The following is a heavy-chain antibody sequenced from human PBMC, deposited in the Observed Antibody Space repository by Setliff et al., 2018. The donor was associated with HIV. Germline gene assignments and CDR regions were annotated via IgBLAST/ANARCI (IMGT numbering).Heavy chain of an antibody. CDR3: ARGSXXXXRYFRLDY. D-gene: IGHD3-10*01. CDR2: ISAYNGNT. J-gene: IGHJ4*01. Sequence: RASVKVSCKASGYTFTSYGMSWVRQAPGQGLEWMGWISAYNGNTHYAQKLQGRVTMTTDTSTSTAYMELRSLRSDGPAVYYCARGSXXXXRYFRLDYWGXXXLVTVS. V-gene: IGHV1-18*01. CDR1: GYTFTSYG.